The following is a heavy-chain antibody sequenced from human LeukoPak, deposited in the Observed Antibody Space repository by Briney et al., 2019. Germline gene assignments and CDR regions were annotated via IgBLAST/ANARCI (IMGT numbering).Heavy chain of an antibody. Sequence: PSETLSLTCTVSGGSISSYYWSWIRQPPGKGLEWIGYIYYSGSTNYNPSLKSRVTISVDTSKNQFSLKLSSVTAADTAVYYCARDFRAAAGKVDYWGQGTLVTVSS. D-gene: IGHD6-13*01. CDR3: ARDFRAAAGKVDY. CDR2: IYYSGST. V-gene: IGHV4-59*01. J-gene: IGHJ4*02. CDR1: GGSISSYY.